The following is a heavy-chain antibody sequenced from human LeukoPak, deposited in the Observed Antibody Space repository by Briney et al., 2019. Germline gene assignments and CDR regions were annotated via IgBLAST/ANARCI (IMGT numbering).Heavy chain of an antibody. CDR1: GYTFTSLD. Sequence: ASVKVSYKASGYTFTSLDISWVRQANGQGLEWLGWMNPKNGNTGYAQKFRGRVTITRDTSESIAYMELSGLRSDDTAVYYCARVHPGYKSAFLRAFDMWGQGTMVIVSS. D-gene: IGHD1-14*01. CDR3: ARVHPGYKSAFLRAFDM. J-gene: IGHJ3*02. V-gene: IGHV1-8*03. CDR2: MNPKNGNT.